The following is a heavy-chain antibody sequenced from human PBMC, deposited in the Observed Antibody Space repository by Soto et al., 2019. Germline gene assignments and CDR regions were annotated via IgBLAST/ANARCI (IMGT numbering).Heavy chain of an antibody. V-gene: IGHV3-66*01. J-gene: IGHJ4*02. CDR1: GFTVSSNY. Sequence: EVQLVESGGGLVQPGGSLRLSCAASGFTVSSNYMSWVRQAPGKGLEWVSVIYSGGSTYYADSVKGRFTISRDNSKNTLYLQMNSLRAEDTAVYYCARESRIAAAGNDYWGQGTLVTVSS. D-gene: IGHD6-13*01. CDR2: IYSGGST. CDR3: ARESRIAAAGNDY.